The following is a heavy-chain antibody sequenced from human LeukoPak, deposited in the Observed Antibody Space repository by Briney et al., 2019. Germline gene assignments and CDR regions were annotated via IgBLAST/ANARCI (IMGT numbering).Heavy chain of an antibody. D-gene: IGHD2/OR15-2a*01. CDR3: AKWDNSNWFDP. V-gene: IGHV3-23*01. CDR2: ISDSGGTT. CDR1: GFTFSSYA. J-gene: IGHJ5*02. Sequence: GGSLRLSCAASGFTFSSYAMTWVRQAPGKGLEWVSGISDSGGTTYYADSVKGRFTISRDNSKNTLYLQMDSLRAEDTAVYYCAKWDNSNWFDPWGQGTLVTVSS.